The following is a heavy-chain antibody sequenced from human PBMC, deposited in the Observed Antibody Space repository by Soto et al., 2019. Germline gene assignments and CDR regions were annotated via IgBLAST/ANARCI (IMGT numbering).Heavy chain of an antibody. CDR3: ASGLVTTIHY. V-gene: IGHV4-39*01. J-gene: IGHJ4*02. CDR1: GGSISSSSYY. CDR2: IYYSGST. Sequence: PSETLSLTCTVSGGSISSSSYYWGWIRQPPGKGLEWIGSIYYSGSTYYNPSLKSRVTISVDTSKNQFSLKLSSVTAADTAVYYSASGLVTTIHYWGQGTLVTVSS. D-gene: IGHD4-17*01.